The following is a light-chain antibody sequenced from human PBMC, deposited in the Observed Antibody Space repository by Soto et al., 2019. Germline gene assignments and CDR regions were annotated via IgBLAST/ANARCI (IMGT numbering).Light chain of an antibody. J-gene: IGLJ1*01. CDR3: CSYTSSTTYV. CDR1: SSDVGGYNY. CDR2: EVS. Sequence: QSVLTQPASVSGSPGQSTTISCTGTSSDVGGYNYVSWYQQHPGKAPKLMIYEVSNRPSGLSNRFSGSKSGNTASLTISGLQAEGEADYYCCSYTSSTTYVFGTGTNVTVL. V-gene: IGLV2-14*01.